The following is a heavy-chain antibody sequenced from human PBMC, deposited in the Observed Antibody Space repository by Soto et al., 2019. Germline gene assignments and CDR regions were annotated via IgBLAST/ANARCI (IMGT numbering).Heavy chain of an antibody. CDR3: VRDWALFDY. Sequence: QVQLVESGGGMVQPGRSLRLSCAASGFTFSNYAIHWVRQAPGKGLQWVAVISYDGSNKYYADSVKGRFTISRGNSKNTLYLQMNSLRPEDTAVYYCVRDWALFDYWGQGTLVTVSS. J-gene: IGHJ4*02. V-gene: IGHV3-30-3*01. D-gene: IGHD7-27*01. CDR2: ISYDGSNK. CDR1: GFTFSNYA.